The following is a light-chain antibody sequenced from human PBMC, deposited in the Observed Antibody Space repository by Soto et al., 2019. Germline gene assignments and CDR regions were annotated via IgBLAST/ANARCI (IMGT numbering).Light chain of an antibody. CDR2: GAS. CDR3: HQYNNWPPHT. Sequence: VLRQSPATLSVSPGDRSTLSCRASQNVGNNLAWYQQKPGQAPRLLIYGASSGATGLPARFSASGSGTEFTLTISSLQSEDFAVYYCHQYNNWPPHTFGQGTKLEI. J-gene: IGKJ2*01. CDR1: QNVGNN. V-gene: IGKV3-15*01.